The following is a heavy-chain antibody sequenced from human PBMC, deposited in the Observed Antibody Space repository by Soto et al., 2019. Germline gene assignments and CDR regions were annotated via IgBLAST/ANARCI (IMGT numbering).Heavy chain of an antibody. J-gene: IGHJ4*02. V-gene: IGHV4-4*02. CDR3: ARGERQQQRDY. CDR2: IYHSGST. Sequence: SETLSLTCAVYGDSLSTRKWWKWVRQLPGKGLEWIGEIYHSGSTNYNPSLKSRVIISVDKSKNQFSLKLSSVTDADTAVYYCARGERQQQRDYWGQGTLVTVS. D-gene: IGHD6-13*01. CDR1: GDSLSTRKW.